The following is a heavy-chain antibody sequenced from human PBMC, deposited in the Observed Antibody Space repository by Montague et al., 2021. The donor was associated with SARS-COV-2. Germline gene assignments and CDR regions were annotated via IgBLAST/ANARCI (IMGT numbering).Heavy chain of an antibody. J-gene: IGHJ4*02. CDR2: IHRSGDTT. CDR3: VRGWSGGPFDC. D-gene: IGHD2-8*01. CDR1: GSTFVDYG. V-gene: IGHV3-20*04. Sequence: SLRLSCAASGSTFVDYGMSWVRQAPGKGLEWIAGIHRSGDTTDYADSVKGRFTISRDNARNSLDLQMNSLRAEDTALYYCVRGWSGGPFDCWGQGTLVTVSS.